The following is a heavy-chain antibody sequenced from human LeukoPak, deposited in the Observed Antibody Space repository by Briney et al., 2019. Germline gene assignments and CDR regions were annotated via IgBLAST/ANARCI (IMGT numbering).Heavy chain of an antibody. J-gene: IGHJ4*02. D-gene: IGHD7-27*01. CDR1: GFTFRNYW. CDR3: ARVSRWGLNHNPQY. CDR2: IKHDGSEK. V-gene: IGHV3-7*03. Sequence: GGSLRLSCAASGFTFRNYWMIWVRQAPGKGLEWVANIKHDGSEKYYVDSVKGRFTISRDNAMNSLYMQMNSLRAEDTAVYYCARVSRWGLNHNPQYWGQGTLVTDSS.